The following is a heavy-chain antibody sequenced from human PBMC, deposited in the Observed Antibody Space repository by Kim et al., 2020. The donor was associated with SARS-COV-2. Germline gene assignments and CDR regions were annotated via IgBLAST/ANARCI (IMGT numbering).Heavy chain of an antibody. J-gene: IGHJ6*02. CDR2: IKQDGSEK. CDR1: GFTFSSYW. D-gene: IGHD2-21*02. V-gene: IGHV3-7*01. CDR3: ARDSIIAYCGGDCYSSPYYYYYGMDV. Sequence: GGSLRLSCAASGFTFSSYWMSWVRQAPGKGLELVANIKQDGSEKYYVDSVKGRFTISRDNAKNSLYLQMNSLRAEDTAVYYCARDSIIAYCGGDCYSSPYYYYYGMDVWGQGTTVTVSS.